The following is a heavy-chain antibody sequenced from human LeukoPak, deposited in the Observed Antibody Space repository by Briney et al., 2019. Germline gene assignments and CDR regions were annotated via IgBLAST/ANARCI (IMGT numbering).Heavy chain of an antibody. CDR1: GGSFSGYY. D-gene: IGHD6-6*01. V-gene: IGHV4-34*01. CDR2: INHSGST. CDR3: ARRGNPIAARRGVYWFDP. Sequence: SETLSLTCAVYGGSFSGYYWSWLRQPPGKGLEWIGEINHSGSTNYNPSLKSRVTISVDTSKNQFSLKLSSVTAADTAVYYCARRGNPIAARRGVYWFDPWGQGTLVTVSS. J-gene: IGHJ5*02.